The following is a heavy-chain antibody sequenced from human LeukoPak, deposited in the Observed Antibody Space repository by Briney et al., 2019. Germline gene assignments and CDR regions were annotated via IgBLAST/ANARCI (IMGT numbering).Heavy chain of an antibody. CDR2: ISGSGGST. D-gene: IGHD3-16*01. CDR3: AREPYYYVWGSLSDRYFDY. J-gene: IGHJ4*02. Sequence: GGSLRLSCAASGFTFSSYAMSWVRQAPGKGLEWVSAISGSGGSTYYADSVKGRFTISRDNAKNSLYLQMNSLRAEDTAVYYCAREPYYYVWGSLSDRYFDYWGQGTLVTVSS. V-gene: IGHV3-23*01. CDR1: GFTFSSYA.